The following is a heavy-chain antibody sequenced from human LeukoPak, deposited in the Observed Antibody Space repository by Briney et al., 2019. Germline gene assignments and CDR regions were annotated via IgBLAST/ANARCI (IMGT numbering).Heavy chain of an antibody. V-gene: IGHV3-53*01. CDR3: AKVTR. CDR1: GFTISSSY. Sequence: GGSLRLSCAASGFTISSSYMIWVRQAPGKGLEWVSIINSGGSTYYADSVKGRFTISRDNFKNTLYLQMNSLRAEDTAVYYCAKVTRWGQGTLVTVSS. CDR2: INSGGST. J-gene: IGHJ4*02.